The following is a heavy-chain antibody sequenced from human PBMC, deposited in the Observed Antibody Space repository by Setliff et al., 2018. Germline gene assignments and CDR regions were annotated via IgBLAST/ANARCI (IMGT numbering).Heavy chain of an antibody. CDR2: TILMFGTI. CDR1: GGTFSSYG. CDR3: VREGVDSRSSTDYRYYMDV. D-gene: IGHD3-22*01. Sequence: SVKVSCKASGGTFSSYGISWVRQAPGQGLEWMGGTILMFGTIDYARKFQGRVTIITDESTSTAYMQLSSLGSEDTAVYYCVREGVDSRSSTDYRYYMDVWGKGTTVTVSS. V-gene: IGHV1-69*05. J-gene: IGHJ6*03.